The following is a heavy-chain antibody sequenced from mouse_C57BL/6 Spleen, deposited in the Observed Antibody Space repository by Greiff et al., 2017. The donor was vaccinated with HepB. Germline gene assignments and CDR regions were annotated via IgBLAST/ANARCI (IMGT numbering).Heavy chain of an antibody. CDR3: APTIVTFDLRFDY. CDR2: IYPRGGST. V-gene: IGHV1-85*01. Sequence: VQLQQSGPELVKPGASVKLSCKASGYTFTSYDINWVKQRPGQGLEWIGWIYPRGGSTKYHEKFKGKATVTVDTSSSTAYMELHSLTSEDSAVYFGAPTIVTFDLRFDYWGQGTTLTVSS. CDR1: GYTFTSYD. D-gene: IGHD2-5*01. J-gene: IGHJ2*01.